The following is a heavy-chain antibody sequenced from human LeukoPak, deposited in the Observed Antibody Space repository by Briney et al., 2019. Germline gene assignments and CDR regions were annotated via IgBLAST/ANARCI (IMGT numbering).Heavy chain of an antibody. V-gene: IGHV1-18*01. CDR1: AYTFSNYG. CDR3: ARVGPHRRNNGDYCYFDF. Sequence: ASVKVSRKTSAYTFSNYGISRVRQAPGQGLEWMGWISGYNGNTNYAQKFQGRVAMTADTDTSIAFMELRSLRSDDTAVYYCARVGPHRRNNGDYCYFDFWGPGTLVTVSS. CDR2: ISGYNGNT. D-gene: IGHD1-26*01. J-gene: IGHJ4*02.